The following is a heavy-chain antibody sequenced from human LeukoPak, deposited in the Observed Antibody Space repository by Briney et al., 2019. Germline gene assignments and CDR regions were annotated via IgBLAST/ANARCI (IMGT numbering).Heavy chain of an antibody. Sequence: GGSLRLSCAASGFTFSSYGMSWVRQAPGEGLEWVASISSSTTYIYYAGSVKGRFTISRDNAKNLVYLEMNSLRAEDTAVYYCARVPGEMGATLAYLDYWGQGTLVIVSS. CDR3: ARVPGEMGATLAYLDY. CDR2: ISSSTTYI. D-gene: IGHD1-26*01. CDR1: GFTFSSYG. J-gene: IGHJ4*02. V-gene: IGHV3-21*01.